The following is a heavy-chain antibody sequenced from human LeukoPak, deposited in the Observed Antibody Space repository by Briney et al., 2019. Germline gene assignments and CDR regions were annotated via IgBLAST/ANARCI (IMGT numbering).Heavy chain of an antibody. D-gene: IGHD1-26*01. J-gene: IGHJ4*02. Sequence: PGGSLRLSCQASGLTVSSSYINWVRQAPGKGLEWVSLIYSDGTSYYSDSVKGRFTMSRDNSKNTLFLQMNSLRAEDTAVYYCAKQSEVGVFMDYWGQGTLVTVSS. V-gene: IGHV3-66*04. CDR1: GLTVSSSY. CDR3: AKQSEVGVFMDY. CDR2: IYSDGTS.